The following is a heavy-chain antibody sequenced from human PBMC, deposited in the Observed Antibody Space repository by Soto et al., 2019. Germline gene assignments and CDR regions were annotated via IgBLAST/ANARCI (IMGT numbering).Heavy chain of an antibody. CDR1: GGTFSSYA. CDR3: ARESSSPTYNSILMGG. Sequence: QVQLVQYGAEVKKPGSSVKVSCRASGGTFSSYAVSWVRQAPGQGLEWMGVIIPPLNTQKYVQKFQGRVTITEDASATTADMELSSQISEDTAVYYCARESSSPTYNSILMGGWGQGTTVTVSS. V-gene: IGHV1-69*01. CDR2: IIPPLNTQ. D-gene: IGHD6-6*01. J-gene: IGHJ6*02.